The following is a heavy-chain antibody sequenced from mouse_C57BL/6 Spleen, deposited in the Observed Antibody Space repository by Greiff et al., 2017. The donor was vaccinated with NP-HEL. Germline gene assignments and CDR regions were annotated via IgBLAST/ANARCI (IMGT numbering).Heavy chain of an antibody. J-gene: IGHJ4*01. CDR2: IDPETGGP. Sequence: QVQLQQSGAELVRPGASVTLSCKASGYTFTDYEMHWVKQTPVHGLEWIGAIDPETGGPAYNQKFKGKAILTADKSSSTAYMELRSLTSEDSAVYYCTRWGYYGSSPYYYAMDYWGQGTSVTVSS. V-gene: IGHV1-15*01. D-gene: IGHD1-1*01. CDR3: TRWGYYGSSPYYYAMDY. CDR1: GYTFTDYE.